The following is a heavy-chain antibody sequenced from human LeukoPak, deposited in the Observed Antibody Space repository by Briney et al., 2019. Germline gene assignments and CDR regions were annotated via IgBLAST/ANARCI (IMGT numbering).Heavy chain of an antibody. CDR1: GFTFSSYA. V-gene: IGHV3-23*01. CDR3: GKEGGA. J-gene: IGHJ5*02. CDR2: IGGRGGST. Sequence: GGSLRLSCAASGFTFSSYAMSWVRQAPGKGLEWVSAIGGRGGSTYYADFLEGRFTIARDNSKDMVYLQMNSLKVEDTAIYYCGKEGGAWGQGTKVTVSS. D-gene: IGHD3-16*01.